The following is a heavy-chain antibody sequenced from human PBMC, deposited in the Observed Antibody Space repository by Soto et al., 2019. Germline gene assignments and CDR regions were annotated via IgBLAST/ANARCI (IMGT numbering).Heavy chain of an antibody. D-gene: IGHD2-2*01. CDR1: GFAFSSYP. CDR3: ATSLGMGTTYYYYAIDG. Sequence: GGSLRLSCAASGFAFSSYPMHWVRQAPGKGLEWVAVISEDGRNKYYADSVQGRFIISRDNSNNTLYLQVNSLRAEDTALYYFATSLGMGTTYYYYAIDGWDQECTVAVCS. J-gene: IGHJ6*02. CDR2: ISEDGRNK. V-gene: IGHV3-30*04.